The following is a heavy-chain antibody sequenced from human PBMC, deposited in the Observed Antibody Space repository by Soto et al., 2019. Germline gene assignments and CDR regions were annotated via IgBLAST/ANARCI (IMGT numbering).Heavy chain of an antibody. D-gene: IGHD3-3*01. CDR3: ARVLENYDFWSGPYYGMDV. V-gene: IGHV4-31*03. CDR2: IYYSGST. J-gene: IGHJ6*02. CDR1: GGSISSGGYY. Sequence: QVQLQESGPGLVKPSQTLSLTCTVSGGSISSGGYYWSWIRQHPGKGLEWIGYIYYSGSTYYNPYLKSRVTLSVDTSKNQFSLKLSSVTAADTAVYYCARVLENYDFWSGPYYGMDVWGQGTTVTVSS.